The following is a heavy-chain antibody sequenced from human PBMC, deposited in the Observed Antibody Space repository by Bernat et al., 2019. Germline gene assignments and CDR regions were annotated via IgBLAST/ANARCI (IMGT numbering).Heavy chain of an antibody. V-gene: IGHV3-33*05. J-gene: IGHJ4*02. D-gene: IGHD6-19*01. CDR2: ILYDGSNQ. Sequence: HVQLVESGGGVVQPGRSLRLSCAASGFTFRSHGMHWVRQAPGKGLEWVAVILYDGSNQYYGDLVKGRFTISRDNSKNILYLQMNSLRAEDTAVYYCARDSSGWWAPDCWGQGTLVTVSS. CDR1: GFTFRSHG. CDR3: ARDSSGWWAPDC.